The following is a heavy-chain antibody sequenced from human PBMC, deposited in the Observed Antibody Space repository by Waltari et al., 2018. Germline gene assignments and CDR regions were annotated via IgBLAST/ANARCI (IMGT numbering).Heavy chain of an antibody. CDR1: GGAFSSYA. D-gene: IGHD2-2*01. CDR2: IIPILGTA. Sequence: QVQLVQSGAEVKKPGSSVKVSCKASGGAFSSYAISWVRQAPGQGLGWMGGIIPILGTANYEEEFEGGGTINADEYTSKAYMELSSMRSEDTAVYYCAREDIVVVPAANYYYYGMDVWGQGTTVTVSS. V-gene: IGHV1-69*01. J-gene: IGHJ6*02. CDR3: AREDIVVVPAANYYYYGMDV.